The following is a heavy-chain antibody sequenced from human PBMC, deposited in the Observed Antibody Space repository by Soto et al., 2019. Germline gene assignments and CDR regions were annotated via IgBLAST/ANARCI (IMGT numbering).Heavy chain of an antibody. V-gene: IGHV1-18*04. CDR3: ARPMDWEFRISWGSVDY. J-gene: IGHJ4*01. Sequence: QIQLVQSGAEVKKPGASVKVSCKASGYTFISYGITWVRQAPGQGLEWMGWISAYNGNTNYAQNVQGRVTMTTDTSKSTAYLEVRSLRSVETIVYFGARPMDWEFRISWGSVDYWGHGTLVSVSS. CDR2: ISAYNGNT. D-gene: IGHD3-16*01. CDR1: GYTFISYG.